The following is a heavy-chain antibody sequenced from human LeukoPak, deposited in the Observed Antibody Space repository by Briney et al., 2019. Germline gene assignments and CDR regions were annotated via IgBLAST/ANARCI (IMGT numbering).Heavy chain of an antibody. V-gene: IGHV1-8*01. CDR1: GYTFTSYD. Sequence: EASVKVSCKASGYTFTSYDINWVRQATGQGLEWMGWMNPNSGNTGYAQKFQGRVTMTRNTSISTAYMELSSLRSEDTAVYYCARGLTYYYGSGSNDWFDPWGQGTLVTVSS. D-gene: IGHD3-10*01. J-gene: IGHJ5*02. CDR3: ARGLTYYYGSGSNDWFDP. CDR2: MNPNSGNT.